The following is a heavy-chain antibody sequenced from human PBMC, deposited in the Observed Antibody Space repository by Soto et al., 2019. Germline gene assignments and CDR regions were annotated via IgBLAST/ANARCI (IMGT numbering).Heavy chain of an antibody. Sequence: PGESLKISCVASGFTFSSYDMHWVRQAPGKGLEYVSSISSNGGTTYYGNSVKGRFTISRDNSKNTLYLQMGSLRAEDMAVYYCVRRVSGNYDYWGQGTLVTVSS. CDR2: ISSNGGTT. D-gene: IGHD1-7*01. V-gene: IGHV3-64*01. CDR1: GFTFSSYD. J-gene: IGHJ4*02. CDR3: VRRVSGNYDY.